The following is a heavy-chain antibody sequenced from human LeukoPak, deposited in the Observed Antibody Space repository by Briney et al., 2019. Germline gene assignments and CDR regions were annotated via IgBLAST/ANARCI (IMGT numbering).Heavy chain of an antibody. CDR2: ITCDGSSK. Sequence: GRSLRLSCAASGFTFSSYAMRWVRQAPGKGLEWVSAITCDGSSKYYADSVKGRFTISRDNSKNTLYLQMNSLRAEDTAVYYWAREGSQPGNYALRVCYYYGMDVLGKGTTVTVSS. J-gene: IGHJ6*01. CDR3: AREGSQPGNYALRVCYYYGMDV. D-gene: IGHD1-14*01. V-gene: IGHV3-30*04. CDR1: GFTFSSYA.